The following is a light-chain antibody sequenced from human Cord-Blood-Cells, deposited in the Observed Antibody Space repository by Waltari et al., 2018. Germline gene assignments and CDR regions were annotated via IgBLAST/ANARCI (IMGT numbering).Light chain of an antibody. CDR2: DVS. J-gene: IGLJ3*02. CDR3: SSYTSSSTWL. V-gene: IGLV2-14*01. CDR1: SSDVGGYNY. Sequence: QSALTQPASVSGSPGQSITISCTGTSSDVGGYNYVSWYQQHPGKAPNLMIYDVSKRPSGVSNRFSGSKSGNTASLTISGLQAEDEADYYCSSYTSSSTWLFGGGTKLTVL.